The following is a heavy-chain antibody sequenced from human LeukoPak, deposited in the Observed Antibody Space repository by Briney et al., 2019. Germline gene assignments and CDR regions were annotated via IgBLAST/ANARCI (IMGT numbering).Heavy chain of an antibody. CDR2: IYTSGST. D-gene: IGHD3-3*01. Sequence: SQTLSLTCTDSGGSISSGSYYWSWIRQPAGKGLEWIGRIYTSGSTNYNPSLKSRVTISVDTSKNQFSLKLSSVTAADTAVYYCARGSDDFSLFDYWGQGTLVTVSS. CDR3: ARGSDDFSLFDY. J-gene: IGHJ4*02. V-gene: IGHV4-61*02. CDR1: GGSISSGSYY.